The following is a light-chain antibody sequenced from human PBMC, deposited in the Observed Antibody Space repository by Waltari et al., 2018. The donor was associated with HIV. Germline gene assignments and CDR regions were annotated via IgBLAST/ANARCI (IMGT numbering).Light chain of an antibody. V-gene: IGKV2-30*01. CDR3: MQDTHWPFT. J-gene: IGKJ3*01. CDR1: EDLVDSNGNSY. Sequence: DIVMTQAPLSLPVTLGQPASISCSSSEDLVDSNGNSYLNWFLLRPGQSPRRLFFKVSNRDSGVPERFSASGSGTEFTLKIRSVEAEDVGIYFCMQDTHWPFTFGPGTTLDI. CDR2: KVS.